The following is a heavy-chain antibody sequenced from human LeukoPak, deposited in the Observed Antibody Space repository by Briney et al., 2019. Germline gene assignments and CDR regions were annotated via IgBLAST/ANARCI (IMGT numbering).Heavy chain of an antibody. CDR3: ANSFDRPYYYDSSGSY. J-gene: IGHJ4*02. Sequence: GGSLRLSCAASGFTFSSYAMSWVRQAPGKGLEWVSAISGTSGSTFYADSVKGRFTISRDNSKNTLYLQMNSLRAEDTAVYYCANSFDRPYYYDSSGSYWGQGTLVTVSS. CDR2: ISGTSGST. V-gene: IGHV3-23*01. D-gene: IGHD3-22*01. CDR1: GFTFSSYA.